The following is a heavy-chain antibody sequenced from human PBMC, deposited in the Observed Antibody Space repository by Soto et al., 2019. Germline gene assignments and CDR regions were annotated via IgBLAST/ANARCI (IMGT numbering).Heavy chain of an antibody. D-gene: IGHD1-7*01. CDR3: VRGRGKSGTT. J-gene: IGHJ5*02. V-gene: IGHV1-69*06. Sequence: QVHLVQSEPEVKKPGSSVKVSCETSGDTSRSYVISWVRQAPGQGLEWMGGIVPLLGRATYAQNFQGRVTITADTSTPTAYMVLTSLRSEDTAVYYCVRGRGKSGTTWGQGTLVTVSS. CDR1: GDTSRSYV. CDR2: IVPLLGRA.